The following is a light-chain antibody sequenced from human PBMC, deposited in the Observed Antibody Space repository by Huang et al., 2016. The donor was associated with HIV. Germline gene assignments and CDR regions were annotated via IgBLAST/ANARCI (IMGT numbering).Light chain of an antibody. Sequence: DIVMTQSPLFLPVTPGELASISCRSSQSLLHSNGYNYLDWYLQKPGQSPQLLIYLGSNRASGVPDRFSASGSGTDFTLKISRVEAEDVGVYYCMQALQTELTFGGGTKVEIK. V-gene: IGKV2-28*01. CDR2: LGS. CDR1: QSLLHSNGYNY. CDR3: MQALQTELT. J-gene: IGKJ4*01.